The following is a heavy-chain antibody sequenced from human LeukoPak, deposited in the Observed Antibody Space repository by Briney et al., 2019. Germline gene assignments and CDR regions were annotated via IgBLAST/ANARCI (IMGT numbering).Heavy chain of an antibody. CDR3: AKAETWIQLWFAGFDY. D-gene: IGHD5-18*01. V-gene: IGHV3-23*01. J-gene: IGHJ4*02. Sequence: GSLRLSCAASGFTFSSYGMSWVRQAPGKGLEWVSAISGSGGSTYYADSVKGRFTISRDNSKNTLYLQMNSLRAEDTAVYYCAKAETWIQLWFAGFDYWGQGTLVTVSS. CDR1: GFTFSSYG. CDR2: ISGSGGST.